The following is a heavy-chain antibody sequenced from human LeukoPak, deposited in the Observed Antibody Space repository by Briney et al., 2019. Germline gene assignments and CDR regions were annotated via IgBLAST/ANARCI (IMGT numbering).Heavy chain of an antibody. V-gene: IGHV4-59*01. CDR1: GGSISSYY. CDR2: IYYSGST. D-gene: IGHD3-3*01. CDR3: ARATYYDFWSGYWASPANYYGMDV. Sequence: SETLSLTRTVSGGSISSYYWSWIRQPPGKGLEWIGYIYYSGSTNYNPSLKSRVTISVDTSKNQFSLKLSSVTAADTAVYYCARATYYDFWSGYWASPANYYGMDVWGQGTTVTVSS. J-gene: IGHJ6*02.